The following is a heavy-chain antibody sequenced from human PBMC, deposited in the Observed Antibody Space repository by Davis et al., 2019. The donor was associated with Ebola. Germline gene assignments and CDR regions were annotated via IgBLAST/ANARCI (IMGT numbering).Heavy chain of an antibody. V-gene: IGHV3-11*06. CDR2: ISSSSSYT. CDR1: GFTFSDYY. J-gene: IGHJ6*02. D-gene: IGHD6-19*01. Sequence: GESLKISCAASGFTFSDYYMSWIRQAPGKGLEWVSYISSSSSYTNYADSVKGRFTISRDNAKNSLYLQMNSLRAEDTAVYYCARGGSGWSGGYYYYGMDVWGQGTTVTVSS. CDR3: ARGGSGWSGGYYYYGMDV.